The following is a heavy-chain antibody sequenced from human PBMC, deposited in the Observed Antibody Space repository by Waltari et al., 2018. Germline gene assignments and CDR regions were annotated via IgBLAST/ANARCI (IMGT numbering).Heavy chain of an antibody. CDR2: IKQDGSVE. D-gene: IGHD3-10*01. Sequence: EVQLVEPGGGLVQPGGSVRLSCEASGFSFSGFWMTWVRQAPGKGLEWVANIKQDGSVEQYVDSVKGRFTISRDNAKNSLYVQMNSLRVEDTAVYYCVKNRGFNAFESWGQGTLVTVSS. CDR1: GFSFSGFW. CDR3: VKNRGFNAFES. V-gene: IGHV3-7*01. J-gene: IGHJ4*02.